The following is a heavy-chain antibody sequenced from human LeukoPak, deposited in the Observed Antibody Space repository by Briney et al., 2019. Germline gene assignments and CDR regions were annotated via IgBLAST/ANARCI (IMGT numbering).Heavy chain of an antibody. CDR3: ARGTISGSRSFDP. V-gene: IGHV1-8*03. CDR1: GYTFTNYD. J-gene: IGHJ5*02. D-gene: IGHD3-9*01. CDR2: VNPTSGNR. Sequence: GASVKVSCKASGYTFTNYDINWVGQATGQGLEWMGWVNPTSGNRGYAQKFQGRLTITRNTSISTAYLDLSSLRSDDTAVYYCARGTISGSRSFDPRGQGTLVTVSS.